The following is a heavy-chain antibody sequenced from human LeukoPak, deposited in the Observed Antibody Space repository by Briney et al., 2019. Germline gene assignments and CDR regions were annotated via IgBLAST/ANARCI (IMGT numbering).Heavy chain of an antibody. CDR2: ISSSSSYI. J-gene: IGHJ4*02. CDR3: ARDRGSGWGG. CDR1: GFTFSSYS. Sequence: GGSLRLSCAASGFTFSSYSMNWVRQAPGKGLEWVSSISSSSSYIYYADSVKGRFTISRDNAKNSLYLQMDSLRAEDTAVYYCARDRGSGWGGWGQGTLVTVSS. D-gene: IGHD6-19*01. V-gene: IGHV3-21*01.